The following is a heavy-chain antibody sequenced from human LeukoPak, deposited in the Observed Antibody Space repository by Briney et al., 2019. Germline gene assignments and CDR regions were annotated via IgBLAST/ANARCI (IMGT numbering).Heavy chain of an antibody. V-gene: IGHV3-23*01. CDR2: IRGSGCST. J-gene: IGHJ4*02. CDR3: AKVKGRGYNWNYYFDY. D-gene: IGHD1-7*01. Sequence: GGSLRLSCAASGFTLSSYAMRWVRQAPGKGLEWVSAIRGSGCSTSYADFVKGLFNIARDNSKNTLYLQMNSLRAEDTAVYYCAKVKGRGYNWNYYFDYWGQGTLVTVSS. CDR1: GFTLSSYA.